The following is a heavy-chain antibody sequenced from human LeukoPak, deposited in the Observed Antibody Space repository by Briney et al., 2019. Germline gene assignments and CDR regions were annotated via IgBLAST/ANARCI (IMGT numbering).Heavy chain of an antibody. D-gene: IGHD3-3*01. CDR1: RFTFSNAW. Sequence: GGSLRLSCAASRFTFSNAWMSWVRQAPGKGLEWVSAISGSGGSTYYADSVKGRFTISRDNSKNTLYLQMNSLRAEDTAVYYCAKGPYYDFWSRYPYFDYWGQGTLVTVSS. V-gene: IGHV3-23*01. J-gene: IGHJ4*02. CDR2: ISGSGGST. CDR3: AKGPYYDFWSRYPYFDY.